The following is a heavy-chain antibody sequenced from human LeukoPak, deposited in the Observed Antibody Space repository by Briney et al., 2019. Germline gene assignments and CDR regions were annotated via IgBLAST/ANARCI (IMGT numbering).Heavy chain of an antibody. CDR3: ARHLPVLYSASFYGFDY. CDR1: GLTLSGYR. Sequence: PGGSLRLSCAASGLTLSGYRMNGVRQAPGKGREGVSSISSTSMYKFYAAFVKGRFTISRNNAENSLYLQMDSLRAEDKAVYFCARHLPVLYSASFYGFDYWGQGTLVTVSS. D-gene: IGHD1-26*01. V-gene: IGHV3-21*01. CDR2: ISSTSMYK. J-gene: IGHJ4*02.